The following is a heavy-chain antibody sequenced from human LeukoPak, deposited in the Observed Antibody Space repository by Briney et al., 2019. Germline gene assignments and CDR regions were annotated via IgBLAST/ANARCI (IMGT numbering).Heavy chain of an antibody. CDR3: ARDHGGNSGLADY. J-gene: IGHJ4*02. D-gene: IGHD4-23*01. V-gene: IGHV4-59*11. Sequence: SETLSLTCTVSGGSISSHYWSWIRQPPGKGLEWIGYIYYSGSTNYNPSLKSRVTISVDTSKNQFSLKLSSVTAADTAVYYCARDHGGNSGLADYWGQGTLVTVSS. CDR1: GGSISSHY. CDR2: IYYSGST.